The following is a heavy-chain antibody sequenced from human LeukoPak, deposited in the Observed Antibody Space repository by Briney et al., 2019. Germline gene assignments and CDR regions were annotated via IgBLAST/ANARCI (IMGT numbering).Heavy chain of an antibody. CDR1: GYSISSGYY. CDR2: IYHSGST. Sequence: SETLSLTCTVSGYSISSGYYWGWIRQPPGKGLEWIGSIYHSGSTYYNPSLKSRVTISVDTSKNQFSLKLSSVTAADTAVYYCAKGTLPTWPRERYFDYWGQGTLVTVSS. J-gene: IGHJ4*02. CDR3: AKGTLPTWPRERYFDY. D-gene: IGHD3-16*01. V-gene: IGHV4-38-2*02.